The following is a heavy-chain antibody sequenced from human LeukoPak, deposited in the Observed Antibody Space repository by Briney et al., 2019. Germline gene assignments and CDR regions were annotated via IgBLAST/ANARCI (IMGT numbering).Heavy chain of an antibody. CDR2: INHSGST. CDR3: ARATIVVVPAAIRTPPASWFDP. CDR1: GGSFSGYY. D-gene: IGHD2-2*02. J-gene: IGHJ5*02. V-gene: IGHV4-34*01. Sequence: SETLSLTCAVYGGSFSGYYWSWIRQPPGKGLEWIGEINHSGSTNYNPSLKSRVIISVDTSKNQFSLKLSSVTAADTAVYYCARATIVVVPAAIRTPPASWFDPWGQGTLVTVSS.